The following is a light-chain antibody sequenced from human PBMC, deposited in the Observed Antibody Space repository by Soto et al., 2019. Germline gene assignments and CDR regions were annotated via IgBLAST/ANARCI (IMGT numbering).Light chain of an antibody. CDR3: QQYNRYSLT. Sequence: QMTQSPSTRSASLGDRVTITCRPSQSISSGLAWYQQKPGKAPKLLIYDASSLESGVPSRFSGSGSDTEFTLTINNLQPDDFATYHCQQYNRYSLTFGGGTKVEIK. J-gene: IGKJ4*01. CDR1: QSISSG. V-gene: IGKV1-5*01. CDR2: DAS.